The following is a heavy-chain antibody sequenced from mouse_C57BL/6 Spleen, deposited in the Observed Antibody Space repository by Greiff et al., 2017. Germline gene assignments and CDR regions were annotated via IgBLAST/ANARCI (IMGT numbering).Heavy chain of an antibody. CDR1: GYAFSSYW. V-gene: IGHV1-80*01. Sequence: QVTLKVSGAELVKPGASVKISCKASGYAFSSYWMNWVKQRPGKGLEWIGQIYPGDGDTNYNGKFMGKATLTADQSSSTAYMQLSSLTSEDSAVYFCARSKGHYDPSGPGFAYWGQGTLVTVSA. J-gene: IGHJ3*01. CDR2: IYPGDGDT. D-gene: IGHD2-4*01. CDR3: ARSKGHYDPSGPGFAY.